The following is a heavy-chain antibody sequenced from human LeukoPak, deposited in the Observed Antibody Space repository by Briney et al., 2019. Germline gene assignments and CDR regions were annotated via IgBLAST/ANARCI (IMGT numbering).Heavy chain of an antibody. D-gene: IGHD2-2*01. Sequence: GGSLRLSCAASGFTFSSYAMHWVRQAPGKGLEWVAVISYDGSNKYYADSVKGRFTISRDNSKNTLYLQMNSLRAEDTAVYYCARDRGRLGYCSSTSCPGYFDYWGQGTLVTVSS. J-gene: IGHJ4*02. CDR3: ARDRGRLGYCSSTSCPGYFDY. V-gene: IGHV3-30-3*01. CDR1: GFTFSSYA. CDR2: ISYDGSNK.